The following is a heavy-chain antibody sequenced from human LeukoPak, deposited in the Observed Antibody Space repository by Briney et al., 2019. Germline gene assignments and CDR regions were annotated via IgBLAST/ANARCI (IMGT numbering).Heavy chain of an antibody. CDR2: ISGDGGST. D-gene: IGHD6-19*01. V-gene: IGHV3-43*02. CDR3: AKGIAVAGNYYFDY. CDR1: GFXFDDYA. Sequence: GGSLRLSCAASGFXFDDYAMHWVRQAPGKGLEWVSLISGDGGSTYYADSVKGRFTISRDNSKNTLYLQMNSLRAEDTAVYYCAKGIAVAGNYYFDYWGQGTLVTVSS. J-gene: IGHJ4*02.